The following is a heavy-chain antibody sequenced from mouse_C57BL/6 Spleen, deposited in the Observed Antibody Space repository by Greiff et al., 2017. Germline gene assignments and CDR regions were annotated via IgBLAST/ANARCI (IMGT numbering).Heavy chain of an antibody. CDR1: GFTFSDYG. Sequence: EVMLVESGGGLVKPGGSLKLSCAASGFTFSDYGMHWVRQAPEKGLEWVAYISSGSSTIYYADTVKGRFTISRDNAKNTLFLQMTSLRSEDTAMYYCARATVVAPLGAMDYWGQGTSVTVSS. D-gene: IGHD1-1*01. CDR2: ISSGSSTI. CDR3: ARATVVAPLGAMDY. J-gene: IGHJ4*01. V-gene: IGHV5-17*01.